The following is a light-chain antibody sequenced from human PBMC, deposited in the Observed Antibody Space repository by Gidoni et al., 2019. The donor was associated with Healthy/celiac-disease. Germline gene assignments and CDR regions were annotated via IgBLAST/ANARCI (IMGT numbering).Light chain of an antibody. J-gene: IGLJ3*02. CDR1: ALPKQY. CDR3: QSADSSGTPWV. Sequence: SYELTQPPSVSVSQGQTARITCSGDALPKQYAYWYQQKPGQAPVLVIYKDSERPSWLPERFSGSSSWTTVTLTISGVQAEDEADYYCQSADSSGTPWVFGGGTKLTVL. CDR2: KDS. V-gene: IGLV3-25*03.